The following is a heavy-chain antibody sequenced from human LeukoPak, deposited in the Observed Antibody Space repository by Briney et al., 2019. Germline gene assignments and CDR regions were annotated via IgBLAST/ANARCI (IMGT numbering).Heavy chain of an antibody. D-gene: IGHD6-13*01. CDR3: AIGPKASGWVATAAGLGAFDI. V-gene: IGHV1-2*04. CDR1: GYTFTSYD. J-gene: IGHJ3*02. CDR2: INPNSGGT. Sequence: GASVKVSCKASGYTFTSYDINWVRQATGQGLEWMGWINPNSGGTNYAQKFQGWVTMTRDTSISTAYMELSRLRSDDTAVYYCAIGPKASGWVATAAGLGAFDIWGQGTMVTVSS.